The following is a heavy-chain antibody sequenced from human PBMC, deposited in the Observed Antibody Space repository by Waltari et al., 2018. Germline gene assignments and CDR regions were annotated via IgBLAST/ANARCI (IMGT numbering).Heavy chain of an antibody. V-gene: IGHV4-34*01. J-gene: IGHJ4*02. CDR2: INHSART. D-gene: IGHD3-16*01. CDR3: ARGLGVFDY. Sequence: QVQLQQWGAGLLKPSETLSLTCAVYGGSFSGYYWSWIRQPPGKGLEWIGEINHSARTNFNPSLKRRVTISVDTSKNQFSLKLSSVTAADTAVYYCARGLGVFDYWGQGTLVTVSS. CDR1: GGSFSGYY.